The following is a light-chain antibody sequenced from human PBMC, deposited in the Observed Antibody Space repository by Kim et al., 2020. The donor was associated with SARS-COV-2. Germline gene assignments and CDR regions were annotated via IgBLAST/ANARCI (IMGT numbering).Light chain of an antibody. J-gene: IGLJ3*02. CDR1: KLGDKY. V-gene: IGLV3-1*01. Sequence: SYELTQPPSVSVSPGQTASITCSGVKLGDKYACWYQQKPGQSPVLVIYQDSKRPSGIPERFSGSNSGNTATLTISGTQAMDEADSYCQAWDSSTGVFGGG. CDR2: QDS. CDR3: QAWDSSTGV.